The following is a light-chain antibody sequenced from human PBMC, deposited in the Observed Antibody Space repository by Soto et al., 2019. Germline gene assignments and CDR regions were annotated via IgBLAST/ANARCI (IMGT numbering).Light chain of an antibody. CDR3: TSYTSNTTWV. J-gene: IGLJ3*02. Sequence: QSALTQPASVSESPGQSITISCTGTSSDVGGYNYVSWYQQHPGKAPKLMISEVSNRPSGISNRFSASKSGNTASLTISGLQAEDEADYYCTSYTSNTTWVFGGGTKLTVL. CDR1: SSDVGGYNY. CDR2: EVS. V-gene: IGLV2-14*01.